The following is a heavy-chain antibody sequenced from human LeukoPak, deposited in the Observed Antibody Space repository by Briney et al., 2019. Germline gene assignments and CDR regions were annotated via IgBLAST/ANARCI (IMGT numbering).Heavy chain of an antibody. J-gene: IGHJ4*02. CDR2: VYTSGST. V-gene: IGHV4-4*09. Sequence: SETLSLTCTVSGGSISGGYWSWLRQPPGRGLEWIGYVYTSGSTNYNPSLKSRVTISVDTSKSQFALKLSSVTAADTAVYYCAKSYFDYSAYYSYYFNLWGQGALVTVSS. CDR3: AKSYFDYSAYYSYYFNL. CDR1: GGSISGGY. D-gene: IGHD4-11*01.